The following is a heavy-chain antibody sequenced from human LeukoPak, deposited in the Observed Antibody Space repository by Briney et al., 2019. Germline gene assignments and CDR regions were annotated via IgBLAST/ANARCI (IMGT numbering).Heavy chain of an antibody. CDR3: ARPQRGYSYGPDY. CDR1: GYSFTSYW. V-gene: IGHV5-51*01. Sequence: GESLKISSKGSGYSFTSYWIGWVRQMPGKGLEWMGIIYPGDSDTRYTPSFQGQVTLSADKSISTAYLQWSSLKASDTAMYYCARPQRGYSYGPDYWGQGTLVPVSS. CDR2: IYPGDSDT. D-gene: IGHD5-18*01. J-gene: IGHJ4*02.